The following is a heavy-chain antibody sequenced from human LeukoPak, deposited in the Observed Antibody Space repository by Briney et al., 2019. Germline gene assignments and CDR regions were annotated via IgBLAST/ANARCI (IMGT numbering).Heavy chain of an antibody. CDR2: IGSDGTKK. D-gene: IGHD5/OR15-5a*01. J-gene: IGHJ4*02. Sequence: GRSLRPSCVASGFIFSDHAFHWVRQSPDKGLEWVALIGSDGTKKYYADSVQGRFTVSRENSKNTLFLQMNTVRADDTAVYFCARQMTSTRLFDSWGQGTLVTVSS. CDR3: ARQMTSTRLFDS. V-gene: IGHV3-30*04. CDR1: GFIFSDHA.